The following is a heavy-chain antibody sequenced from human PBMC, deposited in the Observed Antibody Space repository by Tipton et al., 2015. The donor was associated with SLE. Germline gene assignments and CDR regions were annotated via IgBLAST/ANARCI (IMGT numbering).Heavy chain of an antibody. Sequence: GSLRLSCAASGFTFSSYAMSWVRQAPGKGLEWVSSISSSSSYIYYADSVKGRFTISRDNAKNSLYLQMNSLRAEDTAVYYCAREWVGGFGLFDYWGQGTLVTVSS. CDR3: AREWVGGFGLFDY. V-gene: IGHV3-21*01. CDR1: GFTFSSYA. CDR2: ISSSSSYI. J-gene: IGHJ4*02. D-gene: IGHD1-26*01.